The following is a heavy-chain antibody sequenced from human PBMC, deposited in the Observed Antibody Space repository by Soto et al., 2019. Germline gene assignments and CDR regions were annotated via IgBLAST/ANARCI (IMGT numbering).Heavy chain of an antibody. J-gene: IGHJ6*02. CDR3: ARWPDGYYYYGMDV. Sequence: QVQLVQSGAEVKKPGASVKVSCKASGYTFTSYDINWVRQATGQGLEWMGWMNPNSGNTGYAQKFQGRVTMTRNTSISTAYMELSSLRAEDTAVYYCARWPDGYYYYGMDVWGQGTTVTVSS. V-gene: IGHV1-8*01. CDR1: GYTFTSYD. CDR2: MNPNSGNT.